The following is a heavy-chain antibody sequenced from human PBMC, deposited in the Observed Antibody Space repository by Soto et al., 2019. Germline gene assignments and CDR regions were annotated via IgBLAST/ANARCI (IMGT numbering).Heavy chain of an antibody. J-gene: IGHJ4*02. CDR1: GFTFSSYS. Sequence: EVRLVESGGGLVQPGGSLRLSCAASGFTFSSYSMNWVRQAPGKGLEWVSYISSSSSTIYYADSVKGRFTISRDNAKNSLYLQMNSLRAEDTAVYYCARANXYGSPGDFDYWGQGTLVTVSS. V-gene: IGHV3-48*01. D-gene: IGHD3-10*01. CDR3: ARANXYGSPGDFDY. CDR2: ISSSSSTI.